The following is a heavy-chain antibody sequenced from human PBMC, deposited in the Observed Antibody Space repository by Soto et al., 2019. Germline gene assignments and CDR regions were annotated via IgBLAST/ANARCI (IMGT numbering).Heavy chain of an antibody. Sequence: ASVKVSCKASGYTFTGYYMHWVRQAPGQGLEWMGWINPNSGGTNYAQKFQGWVTMTRDTSISTAYMELSRLRSDDTAVYYCAREQGYSYVDAFDIWGQGTMVTVSS. D-gene: IGHD5-18*01. V-gene: IGHV1-2*04. CDR1: GYTFTGYY. J-gene: IGHJ3*02. CDR2: INPNSGGT. CDR3: AREQGYSYVDAFDI.